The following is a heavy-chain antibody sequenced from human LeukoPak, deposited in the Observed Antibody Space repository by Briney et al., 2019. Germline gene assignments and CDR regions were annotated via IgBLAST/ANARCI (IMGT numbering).Heavy chain of an antibody. V-gene: IGHV4-30-2*01. J-gene: IGHJ4*02. CDR2: IYHSGST. Sequence: SETLSLTCAVSGGSISSGGYSWSWIRQPPGEGLEWIGYIYHSGSTYYNPSLKSRVTISVDRSKNQFSLKLSSVTAADTAVYYCARGPPYCGGDCYSLIYFDYWGQGTLVTVSS. CDR3: ARGPPYCGGDCYSLIYFDY. CDR1: GGSISSGGYS. D-gene: IGHD2-21*02.